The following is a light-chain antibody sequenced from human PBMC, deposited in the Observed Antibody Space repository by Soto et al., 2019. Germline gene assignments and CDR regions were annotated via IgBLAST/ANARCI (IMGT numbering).Light chain of an antibody. CDR3: VQRRDWPLT. V-gene: IGKV3-11*01. J-gene: IGKJ4*01. Sequence: EIVLTQSPATLSLSLGERATLSCRASQTVNIYLAWLQQKPGQAPRLLIYDASNRATGIPARFSGSGSGTDFTLTISSLEPEDFAVYYCVQRRDWPLTFGGGTKVEIK. CDR1: QTVNIY. CDR2: DAS.